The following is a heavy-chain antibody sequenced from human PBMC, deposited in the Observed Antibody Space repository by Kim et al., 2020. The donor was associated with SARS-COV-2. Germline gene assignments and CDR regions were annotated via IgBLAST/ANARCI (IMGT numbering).Heavy chain of an antibody. CDR3: ARGGGGSYLKHNLYSYYYGMDV. Sequence: SETLSLTCAVYGGSFSGYFWSWIRQPPGKGLEWIGEINQSGSTNYNPSLKSRVTISVVTSKNQFSLKLSSVTAADAAVYYCARGGGGSYLKHNLYSYYYGMDVWGQGTTVTVSS. CDR1: GGSFSGYF. CDR2: INQSGST. J-gene: IGHJ6*02. D-gene: IGHD1-26*01. V-gene: IGHV4-34*01.